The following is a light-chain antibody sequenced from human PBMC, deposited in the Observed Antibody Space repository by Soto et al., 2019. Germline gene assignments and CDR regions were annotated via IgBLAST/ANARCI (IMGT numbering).Light chain of an antibody. J-gene: IGLJ1*01. CDR1: SSGVGGYNF. V-gene: IGLV2-14*01. CDR3: SSYTGSSTYV. Sequence: QSVLTQPASVSGSPGQSITISCTGTSSGVGGYNFVPWYQQHPGKAPKLMIFDVRDRPSGVSNRFSGSKSGNTASLTISGLQAEDEADYYCSSYTGSSTYVFGAGTKVTVL. CDR2: DVR.